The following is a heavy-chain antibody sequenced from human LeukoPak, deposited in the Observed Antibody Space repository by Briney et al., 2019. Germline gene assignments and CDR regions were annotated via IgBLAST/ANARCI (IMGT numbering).Heavy chain of an antibody. D-gene: IGHD3-22*01. V-gene: IGHV1-18*01. CDR2: ISAYNGNT. J-gene: IGHJ4*02. Sequence: ASVKVSCKASGYTFTSYGIIWVRQAPGQGLEWMGWISAYNGNTNYAQKLQGRVTMTTDTSTSTAYMELRSLRSDDTAVYYCARVYGGGYDSSGYLDYWGQGTLVTVSS. CDR3: ARVYGGGYDSSGYLDY. CDR1: GYTFTSYG.